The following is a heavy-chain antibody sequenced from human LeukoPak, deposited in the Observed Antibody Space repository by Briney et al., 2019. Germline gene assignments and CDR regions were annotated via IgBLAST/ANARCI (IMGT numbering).Heavy chain of an antibody. V-gene: IGHV3-30*18. Sequence: PGGSLRLSCAASGFTFSSYGMHWVRQAPGKGLEWVAVISYDGSNKYYADSVKGRFTISRDNSKNTLYLQMNSLRAEDTAVYYCANWRGYYGFDYWGQGTLVTVSS. D-gene: IGHD3-3*01. CDR2: ISYDGSNK. CDR3: ANWRGYYGFDY. J-gene: IGHJ4*02. CDR1: GFTFSSYG.